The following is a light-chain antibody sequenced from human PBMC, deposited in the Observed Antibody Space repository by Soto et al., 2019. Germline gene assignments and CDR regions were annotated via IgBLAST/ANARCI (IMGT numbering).Light chain of an antibody. J-gene: IGLJ3*02. CDR3: TSYAGSNMWV. CDR1: SSDVGAYKY. V-gene: IGLV2-8*01. Sequence: QSALTQPPSASGSPGQSVTISCTGTSSDVGAYKYVSWYQQYPGKAPKLMIYEVSKRPSGVPDRFSGSKSGNTASLTVSGFQAEDEADYYCTSYAGSNMWVFGGGTKLTVL. CDR2: EVS.